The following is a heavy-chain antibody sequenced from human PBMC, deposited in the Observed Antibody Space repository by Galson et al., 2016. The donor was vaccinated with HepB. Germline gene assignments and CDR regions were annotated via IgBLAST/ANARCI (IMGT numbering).Heavy chain of an antibody. J-gene: IGHJ4*02. V-gene: IGHV3-30*18. CDR1: GFTFSQRG. Sequence: SLRLSCAASGFTFSQRGMHWVRQAPGKGLEWVAADSMDGRRKFYADSVKGRFTIPRDNSNNMLFLQMSSLRVDDTAVYYCAKRHEYCPPVGCSVDYWGQGTLVSVSS. D-gene: IGHD2/OR15-2a*01. CDR3: AKRHEYCPPVGCSVDY. CDR2: DSMDGRRK.